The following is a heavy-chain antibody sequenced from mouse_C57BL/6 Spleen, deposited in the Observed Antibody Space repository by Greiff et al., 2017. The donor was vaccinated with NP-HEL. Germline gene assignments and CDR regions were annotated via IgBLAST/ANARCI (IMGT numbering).Heavy chain of an antibody. V-gene: IGHV1-85*01. D-gene: IGHD1-1*01. CDR2: IYPRDGST. CDR1: GYTFTSYD. J-gene: IGHJ2*01. CDR3: ARWGGITTVVEDY. Sequence: QVQLQQSGPELVKPGASVKLSCKASGYTFTSYDINWVKQRPGQGLEWIGWIYPRDGSTKYNEKFKGKATLTVDTSSSTAYMELHSLTSEDSAVYFCARWGGITTVVEDYWGQGTTLTVSS.